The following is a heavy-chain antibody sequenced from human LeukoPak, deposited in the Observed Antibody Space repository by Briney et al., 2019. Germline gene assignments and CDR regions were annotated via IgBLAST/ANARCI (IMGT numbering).Heavy chain of an antibody. Sequence: GASVKVSCKASGGTFSSYAISWVRQAPGQGLEWMGRIIPILGIANYAQKFQGRVTITADKSTSTAYMELSSLRSEDTAVYYCARDRYSYGSATPFDYWGQGTLVTVS. V-gene: IGHV1-69*04. CDR1: GGTFSSYA. D-gene: IGHD5-18*01. J-gene: IGHJ4*02. CDR2: IIPILGIA. CDR3: ARDRYSYGSATPFDY.